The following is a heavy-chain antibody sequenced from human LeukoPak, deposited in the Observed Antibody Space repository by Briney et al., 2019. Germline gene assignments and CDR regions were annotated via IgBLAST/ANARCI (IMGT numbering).Heavy chain of an antibody. Sequence: SETLSLTCTVSGGSISSSSYYWGWIRQPPGKGLEWVGSIYYSGSTYYNPSLKSRATISVDTSKNQLALKLSPVTAADTAVYYRARHPARYYGSGSFDYWGQGTLVTVSS. CDR3: ARHPARYYGSGSFDY. J-gene: IGHJ4*02. CDR2: IYYSGST. CDR1: GGSISSSSYY. V-gene: IGHV4-39*01. D-gene: IGHD3-10*01.